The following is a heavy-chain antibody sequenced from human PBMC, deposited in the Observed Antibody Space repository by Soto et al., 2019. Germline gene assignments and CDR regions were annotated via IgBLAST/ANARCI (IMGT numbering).Heavy chain of an antibody. D-gene: IGHD3-3*01. CDR2: IDGSGYT. CDR3: ARKQAGFFYGIDY. J-gene: IGHJ4*02. Sequence: KSSDTLSLTCTVSGGSISTGGYYWSWIRQYPGKGLEWLGYIDGSGYTFYNPSLQSRLTLSMDTSKNQFSLKLSSATAADTAVYFCARKQAGFFYGIDYWGQGTLVTVS. CDR1: GGSISTGGYY. V-gene: IGHV4-31*03.